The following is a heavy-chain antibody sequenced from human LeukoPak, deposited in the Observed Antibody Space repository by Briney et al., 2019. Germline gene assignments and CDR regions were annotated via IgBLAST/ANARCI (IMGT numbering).Heavy chain of an antibody. CDR2: FDPEDYET. CDR1: GYTLTELS. CDR3: ATVLNRDGSGSYYETYTFDY. J-gene: IGHJ4*02. Sequence: GASVKASCKVSGYTLTELSMHWVRQAPGKGPKWLGGFDPEDYETIYAQKFQGRVTMTEDTSTDTAYMELSSLRSEDTAVYYCATVLNRDGSGSYYETYTFDYWGQGTLVTVSS. V-gene: IGHV1-24*01. D-gene: IGHD3-10*01.